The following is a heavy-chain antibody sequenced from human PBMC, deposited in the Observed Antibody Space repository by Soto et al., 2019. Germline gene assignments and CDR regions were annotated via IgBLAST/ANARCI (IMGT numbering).Heavy chain of an antibody. V-gene: IGHV4-4*02. CDR1: GGSIGSSNW. J-gene: IGHJ6*02. CDR2: IYHSGST. CDR3: ARGGSSSWDYYGMDV. Sequence: SETLSLTCAVSGGSIGSSNWWSWVRQPPGKGLEWIGEIYHSGSTNYNPSLKSRVTISVDKSKNQFSLKLSSVTAADTAVYYCARGGSSSWDYYGMDVWGQGTTVTVSS. D-gene: IGHD6-13*01.